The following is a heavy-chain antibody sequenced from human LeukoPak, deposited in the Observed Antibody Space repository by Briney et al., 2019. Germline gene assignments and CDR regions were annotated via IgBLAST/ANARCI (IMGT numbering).Heavy chain of an antibody. J-gene: IGHJ5*02. CDR1: GFTFSGSA. CDR2: MHYDGRNI. CDR3: AKVTMGDVWFDP. D-gene: IGHD3-16*01. Sequence: GGSLRLSCAAPGFTFSGSAMHWVRQAPGKGLERVAFMHYDGRNILYADSVKGRFSISTDNPKNMVYLQMSSLRAEDTAVYYCAKVTMGDVWFDPWGQRTLVTVSS. V-gene: IGHV3-30*02.